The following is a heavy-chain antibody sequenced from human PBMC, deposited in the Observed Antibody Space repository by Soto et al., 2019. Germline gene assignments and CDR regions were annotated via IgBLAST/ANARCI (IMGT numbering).Heavy chain of an antibody. V-gene: IGHV1-69*13. CDR2: IIPIFGTA. J-gene: IGHJ6*02. CDR3: PRATKMVRGVMDV. CDR1: GGTFSSYA. Sequence: SVKVSCKASGGTFSSYAISWVRQAPGQGLEWVGGIIPIFGTANYAQKFQGRVTITADELTSTAYMELSSLRSEDTAVYYCPRATKMVRGVMDVWGQGTTVTVSS. D-gene: IGHD3-10*01.